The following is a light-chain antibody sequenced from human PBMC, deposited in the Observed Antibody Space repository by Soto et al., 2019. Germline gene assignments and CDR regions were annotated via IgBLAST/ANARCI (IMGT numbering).Light chain of an antibody. Sequence: EIVLTQSPATLSLSPGERAALSCRASQSVSSYLAWYQQKPGQAPRLLIYDASNRATGIPARFSGSGSGTDFTLTISSLEPEEFAVYYSQQRSNWPSTFGGGTKVEIK. J-gene: IGKJ4*01. CDR2: DAS. CDR1: QSVSSY. CDR3: QQRSNWPST. V-gene: IGKV3-11*01.